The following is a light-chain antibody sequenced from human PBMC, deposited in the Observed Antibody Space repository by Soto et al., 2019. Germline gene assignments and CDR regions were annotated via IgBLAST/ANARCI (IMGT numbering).Light chain of an antibody. CDR3: SSYAGSSNV. Sequence: QSALTQPPSASGSPGQSVAISCTGTSSDVCGYNYVSWYQQHPGKAPKLMIYEVNNRPSGVPDRFSGSKSGNTASLTVSGLQAEDEADYYCSSYAGSSNVFGTGTKVTVL. V-gene: IGLV2-8*01. CDR2: EVN. J-gene: IGLJ1*01. CDR1: SSDVCGYNY.